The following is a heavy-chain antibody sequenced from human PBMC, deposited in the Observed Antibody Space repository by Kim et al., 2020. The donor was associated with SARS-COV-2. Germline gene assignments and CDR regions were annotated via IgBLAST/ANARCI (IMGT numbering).Heavy chain of an antibody. J-gene: IGHJ6*02. D-gene: IGHD2-2*02. Sequence: GGSLRLSCVVSGFTFNNAWMDWVRQAPGKGLEWVGRIRSKTDGETVEYAVPVKGRFTISRDDTKNTVFLQMSSLRSEDTDGYYSTQGIGYSMNVWGQGTTVTLSS. V-gene: IGHV3-15*01. CDR3: TQGIGYSMNV. CDR2: IRSKTDGETV. CDR1: GFTFNNAW.